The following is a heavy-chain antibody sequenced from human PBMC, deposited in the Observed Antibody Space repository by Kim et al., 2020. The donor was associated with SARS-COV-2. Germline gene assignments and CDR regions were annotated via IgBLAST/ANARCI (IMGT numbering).Heavy chain of an antibody. J-gene: IGHJ4*02. D-gene: IGHD5-18*01. Sequence: TYCPSFQGHVTISADKSISTAYLQWSSLKASDTAMYYCARHVDTAMVTDYWGQGTLVTVSS. V-gene: IGHV5-10-1*01. CDR3: ARHVDTAMVTDY.